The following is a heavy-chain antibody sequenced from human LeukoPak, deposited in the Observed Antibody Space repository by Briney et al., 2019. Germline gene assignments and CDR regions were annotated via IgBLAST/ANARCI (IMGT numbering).Heavy chain of an antibody. V-gene: IGHV3-74*01. Sequence: GGSLRLSCAASGFTFSSYWMHWVRQAPGKGLVWVSRINSDGSSTTYADSVKGRFTISRDNSKNTVYLQMNSLRGEDTAVYYCARGVGNWNYDSWGQGSLVIVSS. CDR2: INSDGSST. D-gene: IGHD1-7*01. J-gene: IGHJ5*01. CDR1: GFTFSSYW. CDR3: ARGVGNWNYDS.